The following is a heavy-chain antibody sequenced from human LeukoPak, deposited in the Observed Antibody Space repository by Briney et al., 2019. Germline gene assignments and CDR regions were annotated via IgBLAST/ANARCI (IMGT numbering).Heavy chain of an antibody. CDR1: GFTFDDYA. CDR2: IRSKAYGGSA. CDR3: ARVGYSSGKYYFFDH. Sequence: SGGSLRLSCTTSGFTFDDYAVSWVRQAPGKGLEWVGFIRSKAYGGSADYAPSIKGKFPIQRDDSKSNAHLQMNRLNTEDTAVYSCARVGYSSGKYYFFDHWGQGPLVTVSS. D-gene: IGHD1-26*01. J-gene: IGHJ4*02. V-gene: IGHV3-49*04.